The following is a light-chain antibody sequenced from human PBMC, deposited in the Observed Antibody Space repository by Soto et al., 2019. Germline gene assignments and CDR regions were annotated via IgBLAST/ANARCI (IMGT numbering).Light chain of an antibody. CDR3: QSYDSSLSGSV. V-gene: IGLV1-40*01. Sequence: QSVLTQPPSVSGAPGQRVTISCTGSSSNIGAGYDVQWYQQLPGTAPKLLIYGDTNRPSGVPDRFSGSNSGTSASLAITGLQAEDESDYYCQSYDSSLSGSVFGGGTKVNVL. CDR1: SSNIGAGYD. J-gene: IGLJ3*02. CDR2: GDT.